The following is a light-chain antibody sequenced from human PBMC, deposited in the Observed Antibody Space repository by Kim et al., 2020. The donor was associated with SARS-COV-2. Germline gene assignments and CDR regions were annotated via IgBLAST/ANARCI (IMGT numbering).Light chain of an antibody. CDR3: QLWDSSSGQYV. CDR1: IFTNKG. V-gene: IGLV3-21*04. J-gene: IGLJ1*01. CDR2: YDS. Sequence: SYELTQPPSVSVAPGQTATITCGGTIFTNKGVHWYQQKPGQAPVLVIYYDSDRPSGIPDRFSGSNSGNTATLTISRVEAGDEADYYCQLWDSSSGQYVFGSGTKVTVL.